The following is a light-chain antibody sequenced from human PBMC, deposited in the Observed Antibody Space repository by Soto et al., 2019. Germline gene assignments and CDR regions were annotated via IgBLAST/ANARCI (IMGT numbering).Light chain of an antibody. CDR3: QQYQSLT. J-gene: IGKJ4*01. V-gene: IGKV3-20*01. Sequence: EIVMTQSPATLSVSPGERATLSCRASQSFTNRYLAWYQQKPGQAPRLLIYDASSRVTGIPDRFSGSGSGTDFTLTITRLEPEDFAVYYCQQYQSLTFGGGTKVDIK. CDR2: DAS. CDR1: QSFTNRY.